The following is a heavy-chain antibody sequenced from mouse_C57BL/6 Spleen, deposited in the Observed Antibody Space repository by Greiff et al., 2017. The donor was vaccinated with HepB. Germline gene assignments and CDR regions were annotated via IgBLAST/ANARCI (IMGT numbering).Heavy chain of an antibody. CDR2: ISYSGST. J-gene: IGHJ1*03. CDR3: AREGYYGYFDV. D-gene: IGHD2-2*01. Sequence: EVQLQQSGPGMVKPSQSLSLTCTVTGYSITSGYDWHWIRHFPGNKLEWMGYISYSGSTNYNPSLKSRISITHDTSKNHFFLKLNSVTTEDTATYYCAREGYYGYFDVWGTGTTVTVSS. CDR1: GYSITSGYD. V-gene: IGHV3-1*01.